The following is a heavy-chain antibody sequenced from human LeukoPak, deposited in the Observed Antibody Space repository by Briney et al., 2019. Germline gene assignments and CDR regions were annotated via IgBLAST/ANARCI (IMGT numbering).Heavy chain of an antibody. CDR1: GYSFTSYW. V-gene: IGHV5-10-1*01. CDR2: IGPSDSYT. D-gene: IGHD5-18*01. CDR3: ARAEGDTAMVIDY. Sequence: GESLKISCKGSGYSFTSYWISWVRQMPGKGLEWMGRIGPSDSYTNYSPSFQGHVTISADKSISTAHLQWSSLKASDTAMYYCARAEGDTAMVIDYWGQGTLVTVSS. J-gene: IGHJ4*02.